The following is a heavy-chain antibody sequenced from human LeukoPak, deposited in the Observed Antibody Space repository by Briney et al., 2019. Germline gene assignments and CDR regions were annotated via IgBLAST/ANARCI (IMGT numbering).Heavy chain of an antibody. D-gene: IGHD3-10*01. V-gene: IGHV4-59*01. CDR2: IYYTGNT. CDR3: ARDLYGSYYFDY. CDR1: GASISSYY. J-gene: IGHJ4*02. Sequence: PSETLSLTCTVSGASISSYYWNWIRQPPGKGLEWIGYIYYTGNTNYNPSLKSRVTMSVDTSKNQFSLKLTSVTAADTAVYYCARDLYGSYYFDYWGQGTLVTVSS.